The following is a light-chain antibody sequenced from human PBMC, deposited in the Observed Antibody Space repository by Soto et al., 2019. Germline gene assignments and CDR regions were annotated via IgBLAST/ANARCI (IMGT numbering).Light chain of an antibody. J-gene: IGLJ3*02. CDR3: QSYDSSLKV. CDR2: GNS. Sequence: PVLTQPPSVSGAPGQRVTISCTGSSSNIGAGYDVHWYQQLPGTAPKLLIYGNSNRPSGVPDRFSGSKSGTSASLAITGLQAEDEADYYCQSYDSSLKVFGGGTKLTVL. V-gene: IGLV1-40*01. CDR1: SSNIGAGYD.